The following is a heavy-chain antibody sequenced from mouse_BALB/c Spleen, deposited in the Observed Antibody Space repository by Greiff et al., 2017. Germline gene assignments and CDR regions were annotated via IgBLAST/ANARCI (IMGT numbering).Heavy chain of an antibody. CDR2: ISSGSSTI. CDR3: ARSGGSSSYYFDY. J-gene: IGHJ2*01. CDR1: GFTFSSFG. D-gene: IGHD1-1*01. V-gene: IGHV5-17*02. Sequence: EVQGVESGGGLVQPGGSRKLSCAASGFTFSSFGMHWVRQAPEKGLEWVAYISSGSSTIYYADKVQGRSTISRDNTENTLFLQMTSLKSEDTARYRCARSGGSSSYYFDYWGQGTTLTVSS.